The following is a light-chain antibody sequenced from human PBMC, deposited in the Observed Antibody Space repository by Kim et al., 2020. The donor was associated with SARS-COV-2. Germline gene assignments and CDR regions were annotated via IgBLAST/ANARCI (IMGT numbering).Light chain of an antibody. Sequence: VSQGQTASITCSGDKLGDKYSCWYQQKPGQSPVLVIYQDSKRPSGIPERFSGSNSGNTATLTISGTQAMDEADYYCQAWDSSTYVFGTGTKVTVL. CDR2: QDS. V-gene: IGLV3-1*01. CDR3: QAWDSSTYV. CDR1: KLGDKY. J-gene: IGLJ1*01.